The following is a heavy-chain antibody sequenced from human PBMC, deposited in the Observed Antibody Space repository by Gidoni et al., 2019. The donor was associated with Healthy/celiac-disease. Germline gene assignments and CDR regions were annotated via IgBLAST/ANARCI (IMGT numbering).Heavy chain of an antibody. CDR2: IIPILGIA. J-gene: IGHJ4*02. D-gene: IGHD6-19*01. Sequence: QVQLVQSGAEVKKPGSSVKVSCKASGVTFSSYTISWVRQAPGQGLEWMGRIIPILGIANYAQKFQGRVTITADKSTSTAYMELSSLRSEDTAVYYCARETGYSSGWYGGFFDYWGQGTLVTVSS. CDR3: ARETGYSSGWYGGFFDY. CDR1: GVTFSSYT. V-gene: IGHV1-69*08.